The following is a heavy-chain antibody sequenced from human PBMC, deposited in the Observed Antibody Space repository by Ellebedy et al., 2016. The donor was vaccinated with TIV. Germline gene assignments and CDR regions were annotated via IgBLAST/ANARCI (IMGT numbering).Heavy chain of an antibody. Sequence: PGGSLRLSCKASGYSFTKYWIGWVRQMPGKGLEWMGIIYPGDSDIRYSPSFQGQVTISADKSISTAYLQWSSLKASDTAIYYCARGEWQPPGYDSSAHACFGYWGQGTLVTVSS. CDR3: ARGEWQPPGYDSSAHACFGY. D-gene: IGHD3-22*01. CDR2: IYPGDSDI. V-gene: IGHV5-51*01. CDR1: GYSFTKYW. J-gene: IGHJ4*02.